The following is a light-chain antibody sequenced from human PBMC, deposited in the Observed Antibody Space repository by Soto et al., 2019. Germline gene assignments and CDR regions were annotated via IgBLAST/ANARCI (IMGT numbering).Light chain of an antibody. CDR1: QSISTW. CDR2: KAS. V-gene: IGKV1-5*03. J-gene: IGKJ4*01. Sequence: DIQMTQSPSTLSASVGDRVTITCRASQSISTWLAWYQQKPGKAPYLLIYKASSLEGGVPSRFSGSGSGTELNIAISSLQPDDFATYYCQPYNAYPLTFGGGTTVEIK. CDR3: QPYNAYPLT.